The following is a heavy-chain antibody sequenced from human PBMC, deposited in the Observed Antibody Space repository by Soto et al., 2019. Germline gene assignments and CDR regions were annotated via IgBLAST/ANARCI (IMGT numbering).Heavy chain of an antibody. Sequence: GASVKVSCKASGYTFTSYYMHWVRQAPGQGLEWMGIINPSVGTTTYAQRFQGRVTMTRDTSTNIVYMEMRSLTSEDTAVYYCTREGVTMFGVVTRRDIDYWGLGTLVSVAS. CDR3: TREGVTMFGVVTRRDIDY. J-gene: IGHJ4*02. CDR1: GYTFTSYY. D-gene: IGHD3-3*01. CDR2: INPSVGTT. V-gene: IGHV1-46*01.